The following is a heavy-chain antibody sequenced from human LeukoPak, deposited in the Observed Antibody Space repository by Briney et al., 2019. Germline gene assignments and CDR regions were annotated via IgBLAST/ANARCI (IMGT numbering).Heavy chain of an antibody. D-gene: IGHD3-10*01. V-gene: IGHV4-34*01. J-gene: IGHJ6*03. CDR3: AREIVDYSWATKHYYYYMDV. CDR2: INHSGRT. Sequence: SETLSLTCAVYGGSFSGYYWSWIRQPPGKGLEWIGEINHSGRTTYNPSLKSRVTISGDTSKYQFSLKLSSVTAADTAVYYCAREIVDYSWATKHYYYYMDVWGNGTTVTVSS. CDR1: GGSFSGYY.